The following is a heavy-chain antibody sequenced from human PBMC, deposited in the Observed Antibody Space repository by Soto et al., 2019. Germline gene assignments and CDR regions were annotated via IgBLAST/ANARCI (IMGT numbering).Heavy chain of an antibody. CDR1: GFPLSTYG. CDR3: ARIRGYWYGLDV. J-gene: IGHJ6*02. CDR2: ITGTGGNT. Sequence: EVQLLESGGGLVQPGGSLRLSCAASGFPLSTYGMTWVRQAPGKGLEWVSAITGTGGNTYYVDSVKGRFTSSRDNSKTMLYLQVNSLRVEDTAVYYCARIRGYWYGLDVWGQGTTVTVSS. V-gene: IGHV3-23*01.